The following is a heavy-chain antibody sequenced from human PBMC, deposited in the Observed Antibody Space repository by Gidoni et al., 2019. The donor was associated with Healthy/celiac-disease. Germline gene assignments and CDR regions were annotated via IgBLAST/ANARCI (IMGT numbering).Heavy chain of an antibody. D-gene: IGHD3-10*01. J-gene: IGHJ5*02. CDR2: IYSSGST. CDR1: GGSISSSSYY. Sequence: QLQLQESGPGLVKPSETLSLTCTVSGGSISSSSYYWGWIRQPPGKGLEWIGSIYSSGSTYYNPSLKSRVTISVDTSKNQFSLKLSSVTAADTAVYYCARVGTYYYGSGSYSWFDPWGQGTLVTVSS. V-gene: IGHV4-39*07. CDR3: ARVGTYYYGSGSYSWFDP.